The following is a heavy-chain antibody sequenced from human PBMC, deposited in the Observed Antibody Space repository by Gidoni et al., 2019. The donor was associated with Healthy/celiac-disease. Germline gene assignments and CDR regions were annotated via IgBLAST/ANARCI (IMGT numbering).Heavy chain of an antibody. V-gene: IGHV4-61*02. CDR2: IYTSGST. D-gene: IGHD3-9*01. CDR1: GGSISSGSYY. J-gene: IGHJ4*02. Sequence: QVQLQESGPGLVKPSQTLSLTCPVSGGSISSGSYYWSWIRQPAGKGLEWIGRIYTSGSTNYNPSLKSRVTISVDTSKNQFSLKLSSVTAADTAVYYCARYILTGYYLDYWGQGTLVTVSS. CDR3: ARYILTGYYLDY.